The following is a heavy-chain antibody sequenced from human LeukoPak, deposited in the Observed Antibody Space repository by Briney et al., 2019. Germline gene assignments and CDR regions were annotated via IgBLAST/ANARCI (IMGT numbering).Heavy chain of an antibody. J-gene: IGHJ1*01. CDR2: LYDSGST. D-gene: IGHD6-13*01. Sequence: SETLSLTCTVSGGSISSSSYYWDWIRQPPGKGLEWIGNLYDSGSTHYNPSLKSRVSISVDMSKNQFSLKLSSVTAADTAVYYCARSITSSWYGDFQHWGQGTLVTVSS. CDR3: ARSITSSWYGDFQH. V-gene: IGHV4-39*07. CDR1: GGSISSSSYY.